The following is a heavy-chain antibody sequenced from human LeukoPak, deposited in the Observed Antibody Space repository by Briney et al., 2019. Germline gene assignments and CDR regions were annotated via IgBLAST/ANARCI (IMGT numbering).Heavy chain of an antibody. Sequence: ASVKVSCKASGYTFTGYYMHWVRQAPGQGLEWMGWINPNSGGTNYAQKLQGRVTMTTDTSTSTAYMELRSLRSDDTAVYYCARRYCSSTSCRGYYYMDVWGKGTTVTVSS. D-gene: IGHD2-2*01. CDR2: INPNSGGT. V-gene: IGHV1-2*02. J-gene: IGHJ6*03. CDR1: GYTFTGYY. CDR3: ARRYCSSTSCRGYYYMDV.